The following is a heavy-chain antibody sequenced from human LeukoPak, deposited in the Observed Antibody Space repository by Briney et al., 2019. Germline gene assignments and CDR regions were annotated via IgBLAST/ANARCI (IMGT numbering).Heavy chain of an antibody. V-gene: IGHV3-48*02. Sequence: PGRSLRLSCAASGFTFDDYAMNWVRQAPGKGLEWVSYIDSSSGSRWYTDFVKGRFTISRDNAKNSLYLQMNSLRDEDTAVYYCARGASWTGMFDCWGQGILVTVSS. CDR2: IDSSSGSR. J-gene: IGHJ4*02. CDR3: ARGASWTGMFDC. D-gene: IGHD3/OR15-3a*01. CDR1: GFTFDDYA.